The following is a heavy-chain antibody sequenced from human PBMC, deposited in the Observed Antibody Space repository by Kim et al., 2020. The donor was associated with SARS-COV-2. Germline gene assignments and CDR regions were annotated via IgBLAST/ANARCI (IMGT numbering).Heavy chain of an antibody. D-gene: IGHD5-18*01. CDR2: VRP. V-gene: IGHV4-39*01. Sequence: VRPLSNPPLWSRVTISLDTAKPQLSLNLSSVTAADTAVYYCARYNYGRFDYWGQGTLVTVSS. CDR3: ARYNYGRFDY. J-gene: IGHJ4*02.